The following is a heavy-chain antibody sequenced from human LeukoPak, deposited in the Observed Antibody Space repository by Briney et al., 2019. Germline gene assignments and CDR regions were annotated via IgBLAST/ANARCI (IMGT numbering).Heavy chain of an antibody. CDR2: MNPNSGNT. Sequence: ASVKVSCKASGYTFTSYGISWVRQATGQGLEWMGWMNPNSGNTGYAQKFQGRVTITRNTSIRTAYMELSSLRSEDTAVYYCARDSDSSGWYGSWFDPWGQGTLVTVSS. CDR3: ARDSDSSGWYGSWFDP. D-gene: IGHD6-19*01. J-gene: IGHJ5*02. CDR1: GYTFTSYG. V-gene: IGHV1-8*02.